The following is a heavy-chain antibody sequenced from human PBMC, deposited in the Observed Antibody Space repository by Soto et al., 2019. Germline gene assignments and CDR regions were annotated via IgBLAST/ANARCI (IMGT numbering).Heavy chain of an antibody. J-gene: IGHJ4*02. CDR3: ARVVRRYYFDY. CDR1: GGSISSYY. D-gene: IGHD3-10*01. Sequence: SETLSLTCTVSGGSISSYYWSWIRQPPGKGLEWIGYIYYSGSTNYNPSLKSRVTISVDTSKNQFSLKLSSVTAAVTAVYCCARVVRRYYFDYWGQGTLVTVSS. CDR2: IYYSGST. V-gene: IGHV4-59*01.